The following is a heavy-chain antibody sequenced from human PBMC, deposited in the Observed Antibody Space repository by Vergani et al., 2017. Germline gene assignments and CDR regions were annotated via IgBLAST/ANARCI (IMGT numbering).Heavy chain of an antibody. CDR1: GYTFTGYY. D-gene: IGHD2-15*01. CDR3: ARDPSYCSGGSCYPVAFDI. Sequence: QVQLVQSGAEVKKPGASVKVSCKASGYTFTGYYMHWVRQAPGQGPEWMGWINPNSGGTNYAQKLQGWVTMTRDTSISTAYMELSRLRSDDTGVYYCARDPSYCSGGSCYPVAFDIWGQGTMVTXSS. V-gene: IGHV1-2*04. CDR2: INPNSGGT. J-gene: IGHJ3*02.